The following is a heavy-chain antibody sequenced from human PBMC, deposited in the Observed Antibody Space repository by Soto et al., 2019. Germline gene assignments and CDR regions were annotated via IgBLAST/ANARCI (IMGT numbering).Heavy chain of an antibody. V-gene: IGHV4-61*01. Sequence: SETMSLTCSVSGDSVNSGRDYWNWIRQPPGKGLEWIGYLNYGGRTNYDPSLKSRVTISVDTSKNQFSLKVTSVSAADTAVYYCARWDFYYGMDAWGQGTTVTVSS. CDR3: ARWDFYYGMDA. J-gene: IGHJ6*02. CDR2: LNYGGRT. CDR1: GDSVNSGRDY.